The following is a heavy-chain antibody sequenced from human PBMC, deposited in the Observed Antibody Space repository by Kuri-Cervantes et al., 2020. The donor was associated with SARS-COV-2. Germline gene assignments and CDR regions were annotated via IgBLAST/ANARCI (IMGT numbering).Heavy chain of an antibody. CDR3: AASLLYRIYYYYGMDV. CDR1: GFTFTSSA. J-gene: IGHJ6*02. D-gene: IGHD1-26*01. V-gene: IGHV1-58*01. Sequence: SVKVSCKASGFTFTSSAVQWVRQARGQRLEWIGWIVVGSGNTNYAQKFQERVTITRDMSTSTAYMVLSSLRSEDTAVYYCAASLLYRIYYYYGMDVWGQGTTVTVSS. CDR2: IVVGSGNT.